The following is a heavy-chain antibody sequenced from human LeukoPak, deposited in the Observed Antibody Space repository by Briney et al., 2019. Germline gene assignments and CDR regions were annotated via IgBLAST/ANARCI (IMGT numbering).Heavy chain of an antibody. D-gene: IGHD3-9*01. J-gene: IGHJ4*02. Sequence: GASVKVSCKASGYTFTGYYMHWVRQAPGQGPEWMGRINPNSGGTNYAQKFQGRVTMTRDTSISTAYMELSRLRSDDTAVYYCARDDYDILTGYQIFDYWGQGTLVTVSS. V-gene: IGHV1-2*06. CDR1: GYTFTGYY. CDR2: INPNSGGT. CDR3: ARDDYDILTGYQIFDY.